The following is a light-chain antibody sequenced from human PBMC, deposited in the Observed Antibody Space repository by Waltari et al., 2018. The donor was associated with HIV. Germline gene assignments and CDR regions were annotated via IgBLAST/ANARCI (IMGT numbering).Light chain of an antibody. CDR1: RSNIGSNH. CDR2: RNN. V-gene: IGLV1-47*01. Sequence: GTPGQRVTISCSGSRSNIGSNHVYWYQQIPGTAPKPLIYRNNQRPSGVPDRFSGSKSGTSASLAISGLRSEDEADYYCATWDDSLSGWVFGGGTKLTVL. J-gene: IGLJ3*02. CDR3: ATWDDSLSGWV.